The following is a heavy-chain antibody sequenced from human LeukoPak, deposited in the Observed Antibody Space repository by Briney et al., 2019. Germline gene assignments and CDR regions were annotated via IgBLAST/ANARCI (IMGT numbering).Heavy chain of an antibody. Sequence: ASVKVSCKASGYTFTGYYMHWVRQAPGQGLEWMGWINPNSGGTNYAQKFQGRVTMTRDTSISTAYMELSRLRSDDTAVYYCARDSIREIVVVPAAYNWFDPWGQGTLVTVSS. CDR3: ARDSIREIVVVPAAYNWFDP. CDR2: INPNSGGT. D-gene: IGHD2-2*01. V-gene: IGHV1-2*02. J-gene: IGHJ5*02. CDR1: GYTFTGYY.